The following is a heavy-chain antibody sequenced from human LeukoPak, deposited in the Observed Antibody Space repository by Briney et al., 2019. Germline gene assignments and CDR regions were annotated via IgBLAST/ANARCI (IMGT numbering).Heavy chain of an antibody. CDR2: IYPGDSDT. V-gene: IGHV5-51*01. CDR1: GYTFTNYW. CDR3: AGLSSAFDTWFDP. Sequence: GESLKISCRGSGYTFTNYWVGWVRQMSAKGLEWTGIIYPGDSDTRYSPSFQGQVTISADKSVDTAYLQWSSLKASDAAMYFCAGLSSAFDTWFDPWGQGTLVTVSS. D-gene: IGHD3-9*01. J-gene: IGHJ5*02.